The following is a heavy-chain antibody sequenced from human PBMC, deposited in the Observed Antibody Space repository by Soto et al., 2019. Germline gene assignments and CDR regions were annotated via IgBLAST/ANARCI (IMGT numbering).Heavy chain of an antibody. CDR2: IIPILGIA. V-gene: IGHV1-69*04. CDR1: GGTFSSYA. Sequence: SVKVSCKASGGTFSSYAISWVRQAPGQGLEWMGRIIPILGIANYAQKFQGRVTITADKSTSTAYMELSSLRSEDTAVYYCARGVSSGGALYGMDVWGQGTTVTVSS. CDR3: ARGVSSGGALYGMDV. D-gene: IGHD6-19*01. J-gene: IGHJ6*02.